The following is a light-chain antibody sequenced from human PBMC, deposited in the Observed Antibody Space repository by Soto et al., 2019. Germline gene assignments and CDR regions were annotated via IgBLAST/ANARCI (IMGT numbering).Light chain of an antibody. CDR2: EVS. Sequence: QSALPQPASVSGSPGQSITISCTGTSSDVGNYNYVSWYQQHPGKAPKLMIYEVSNRPSGVSNRFSGSKSGNTASLTISGLQAEDEADYYCSSYTSSSTYVFGTGTKVTVL. CDR1: SSDVGNYNY. V-gene: IGLV2-14*01. CDR3: SSYTSSSTYV. J-gene: IGLJ1*01.